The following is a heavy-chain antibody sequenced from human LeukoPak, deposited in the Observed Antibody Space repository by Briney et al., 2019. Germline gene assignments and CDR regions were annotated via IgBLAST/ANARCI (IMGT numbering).Heavy chain of an antibody. J-gene: IGHJ4*02. CDR2: IQYSGTTK. D-gene: IGHD5-18*01. Sequence: GGSLRLSCAASGFTFSSYSMSWVRQAPGRVLEWVASIQYSGTTKDYADYVQGRFTISRDNSKNTVSLQMNSLTAEDTALYYCAKDIRRGYNFGYDQFAYWGQGTLVTVSS. V-gene: IGHV3-30*02. CDR1: GFTFSSYS. CDR3: AKDIRRGYNFGYDQFAY.